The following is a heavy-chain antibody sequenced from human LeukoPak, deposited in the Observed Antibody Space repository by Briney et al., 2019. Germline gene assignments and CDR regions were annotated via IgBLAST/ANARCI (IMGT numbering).Heavy chain of an antibody. CDR2: ICPADSDT. D-gene: IGHD2-21*02. J-gene: IGHJ6*02. CDR1: GYSFTTYC. CDR3: ARRAYCGGDCPKAYYDYFAMDV. V-gene: IGHV5-51*01. Sequence: GESLKISCKGSGYSFTTYCLVWVRQMPGKGLEWMGIICPADSDTRYSPSFQGQVTIPADKSISTAYLQWSSLRASDTAMYYCARRAYCGGDCPKAYYDYFAMDVWGQGTTVTVSS.